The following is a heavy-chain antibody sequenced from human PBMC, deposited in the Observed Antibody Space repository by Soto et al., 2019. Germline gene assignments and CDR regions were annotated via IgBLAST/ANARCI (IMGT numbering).Heavy chain of an antibody. CDR1: GFTFSSYA. D-gene: IGHD1-7*01. V-gene: IGHV3-23*01. J-gene: IGHJ6*02. CDR2: ISGSGGST. CDR3: ANRSWKGGTTGEMDV. Sequence: EVQLLESGGGLVQPGGSLRLSCAASGFTFSSYAMSWVRQAPGKGLEWVSAISGSGGSTYYANAVKGRLTSYRDNSKDTLYLQLNSLRAEDTAVYYCANRSWKGGTTGEMDVWGQGTTVTVSS.